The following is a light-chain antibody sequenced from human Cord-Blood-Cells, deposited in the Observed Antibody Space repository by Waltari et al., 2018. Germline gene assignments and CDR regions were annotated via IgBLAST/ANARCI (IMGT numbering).Light chain of an antibody. CDR1: SXDVXXYXL. Sequence: QSALTQPASVSGSPGQXTXXXXXGTSXDVXXYXLVSWYQQHPGKAPKLMIYEVSKRPSGVSNRFSGSKSGNTASLTISGLQAEDEADYYCCSYAGSYVFGTGTKVTVL. J-gene: IGLJ1*01. CDR2: EVS. V-gene: IGLV2-23*02. CDR3: CSYAGSYV.